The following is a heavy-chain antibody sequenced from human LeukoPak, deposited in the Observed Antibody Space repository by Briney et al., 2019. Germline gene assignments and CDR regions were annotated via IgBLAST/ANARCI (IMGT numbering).Heavy chain of an antibody. CDR2: IIAILGIA. CDR1: GGTFSSYA. J-gene: IGHJ5*02. CDR3: ARDLGNYGDYVAFDP. D-gene: IGHD4-17*01. V-gene: IGHV1-69*04. Sequence: SVKVPCKASGGTFSSYAISWVRQAPGQGLEWMGRIIAILGIANYAQKFQGRVTITADKSTSTAYMELSSLRSEDTAVYYCARDLGNYGDYVAFDPWGQGTLVTVSS.